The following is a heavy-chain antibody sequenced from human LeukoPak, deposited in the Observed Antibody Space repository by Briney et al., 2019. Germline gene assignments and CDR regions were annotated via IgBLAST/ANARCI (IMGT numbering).Heavy chain of an antibody. CDR1: GFTFSSYA. J-gene: IGHJ4*02. CDR3: ARKIAAAGSFDY. V-gene: IGHV3-30-3*01. D-gene: IGHD6-13*01. Sequence: PGRSLRLSCAASGFTFSSYAMHWVRQAPGKGLEWVAVISYDGSKKYYADSVKSRFTISRDNSKNTLYLQMNSLRAEDTAVYYCARKIAAAGSFDYWGQGTLVTVSS. CDR2: ISYDGSKK.